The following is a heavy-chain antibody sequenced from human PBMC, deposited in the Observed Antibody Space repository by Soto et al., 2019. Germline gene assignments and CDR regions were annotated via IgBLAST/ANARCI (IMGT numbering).Heavy chain of an antibody. D-gene: IGHD2-21*01. CDR3: RVSGGDDFDI. CDR2: IWYDGINK. J-gene: IGHJ3*02. Sequence: QVQLVESGGGVVQPGRSLRLSCAASGFTFSSYGMHWVRQAPGKGLEWVAVIWYDGINKYYADSVKGRFTISRDNSKNTLYLQMNSLRADDTAVYYCRVSGGDDFDIWGHGTMVTVSS. CDR1: GFTFSSYG. V-gene: IGHV3-33*01.